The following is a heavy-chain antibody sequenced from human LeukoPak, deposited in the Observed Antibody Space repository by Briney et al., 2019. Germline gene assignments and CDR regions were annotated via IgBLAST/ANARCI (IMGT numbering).Heavy chain of an antibody. CDR3: ARSGPAAIPVDAFDI. V-gene: IGHV1-18*01. CDR2: ISAYNGNT. Sequence: GASVKVSCKASGYTFTSYGISWVRQAPGQGLEWMGWISAYNGNTNYAQKLQGRVTMTTDTSTSTAYTELRSLRSDDTAVYYCARSGPAAIPVDAFDIWGQGTMVTVSS. CDR1: GYTFTSYG. D-gene: IGHD2-2*01. J-gene: IGHJ3*02.